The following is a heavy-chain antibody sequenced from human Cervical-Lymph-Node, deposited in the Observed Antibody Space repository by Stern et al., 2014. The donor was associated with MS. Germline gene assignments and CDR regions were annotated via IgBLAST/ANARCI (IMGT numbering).Heavy chain of an antibody. CDR2: VYIGRST. D-gene: IGHD1-1*01. CDR3: ARHTTMTSLDY. CDR1: GGSITSGSYY. V-gene: IGHV4-61*02. J-gene: IGHJ4*02. Sequence: QVQLQESGPGLVKPSQTLSVTCTVSGGSITSGSYYWSWIRQPAGKGLEWIGRVYIGRSTEYNPSLKSRVTISVDTSKNQFSMKLRSVTAADTAIYYCARHTTMTSLDYWGQGTLVTVSS.